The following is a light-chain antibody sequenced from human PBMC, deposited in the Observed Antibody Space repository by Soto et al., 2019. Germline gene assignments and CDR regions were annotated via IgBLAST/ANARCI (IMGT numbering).Light chain of an antibody. V-gene: IGKV3-20*01. CDR2: GTS. CDR1: QSVPRSY. J-gene: IGKJ5*01. CDR3: QQYGSPIT. Sequence: EIVLTQSPGTLSLSPGERATLSCRASQSVPRSYLAWYQQQPGQAPRLLIYGTSSRATGIPDRFSGSGSGTDFTLTIRRLEPEDFAVFYCQQYGSPITFGQGTRLEIK.